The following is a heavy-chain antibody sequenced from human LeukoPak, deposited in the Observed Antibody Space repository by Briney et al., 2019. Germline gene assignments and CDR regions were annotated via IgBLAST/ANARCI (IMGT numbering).Heavy chain of an antibody. V-gene: IGHV3-33*01. J-gene: IGHJ4*02. CDR1: GFTFSNYG. CDR3: AREWGRIAVAGGPGY. Sequence: GGSLRLSCDVSGFTFSNYGMHGVRQAPGRGLEWLALIWYDGRTKFHADSVKGRFTISRDNSANTLYLQMSSLRGEDTALYYCAREWGRIAVAGGPGYWGQGARVTVSS. CDR2: IWYDGRTK. D-gene: IGHD6-19*01.